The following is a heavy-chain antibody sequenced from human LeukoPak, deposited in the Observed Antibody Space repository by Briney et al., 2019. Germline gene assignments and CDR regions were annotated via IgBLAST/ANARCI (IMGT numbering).Heavy chain of an antibody. J-gene: IGHJ4*02. CDR2: IYHSGST. CDR3: AREKISSGYYCLDY. D-gene: IGHD3-22*01. V-gene: IGHV4-39*07. Sequence: KPSETLSLTCTVSGGSISSGDYYWSWIRQPPGKGLEWIGSIYHSGSTYYNPSLKSRVTISVDTSKDQFSLKLSSVTAADTAVYYCAREKISSGYYCLDYWGQGTLVTVSS. CDR1: GGSISSGDYY.